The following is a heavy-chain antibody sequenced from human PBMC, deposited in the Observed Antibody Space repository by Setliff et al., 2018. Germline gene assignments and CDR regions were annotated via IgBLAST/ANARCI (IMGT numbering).Heavy chain of an antibody. J-gene: IGHJ3*02. CDR2: INPNSGGT. D-gene: IGHD1-26*01. Sequence: ASVKVSCKASGYTFTGYYMHWVRQAPGQGLEWMGWINPNSGGTNYAQKFQGWVTMTRDTSISTAYMELSSLRSEDTAVYYCARRMWELRSDAFDIWGQGTMVTVSS. CDR1: GYTFTGYY. V-gene: IGHV1-2*04. CDR3: ARRMWELRSDAFDI.